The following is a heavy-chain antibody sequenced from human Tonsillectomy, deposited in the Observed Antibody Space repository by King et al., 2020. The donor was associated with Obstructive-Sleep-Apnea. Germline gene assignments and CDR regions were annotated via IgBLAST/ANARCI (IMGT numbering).Heavy chain of an antibody. CDR3: AGDLGYCSGGSCSRYYYYGMDV. CDR2: ISSSGSTI. J-gene: IGHJ6*02. Sequence: VQLVESGGGLVKPGGSLRLSCAASGFTFSDYYMSWIRQAPGKGLEWGSYISSSGSTIYYADSVKGRFTISRDNAKNSLYLQMNSLRAEDTAVYYCAGDLGYCSGGSCSRYYYYGMDVWGQGTTVTVSS. CDR1: GFTFSDYY. V-gene: IGHV3-11*01. D-gene: IGHD2-15*01.